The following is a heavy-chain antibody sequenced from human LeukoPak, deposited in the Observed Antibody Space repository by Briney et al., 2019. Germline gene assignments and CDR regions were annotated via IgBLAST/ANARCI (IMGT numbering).Heavy chain of an antibody. Sequence: GGSLRLSCAASGFTFSSYGMHWVRQAPGKGLEWVAVIWYDGSNKYYADSVKGRFTISRDNAKNSLYLQINSLRAEDTAVYYCARSSYSSSSSVWGQGTMVTVSS. D-gene: IGHD6-6*01. CDR3: ARSSYSSSSSV. V-gene: IGHV3-33*01. CDR1: GFTFSSYG. CDR2: IWYDGSNK. J-gene: IGHJ3*01.